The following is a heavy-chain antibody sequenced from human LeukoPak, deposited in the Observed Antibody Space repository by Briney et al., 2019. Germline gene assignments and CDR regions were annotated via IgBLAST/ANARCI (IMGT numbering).Heavy chain of an antibody. J-gene: IGHJ4*02. Sequence: PGGSLRLSCAASGFTFSSYWMSWVRQAPGKGLEWVSAIGGSGGSTYYADSVKGRFTISRDNSKNTLYLQMNSLRAEDTAVYYCAKSSPPSRIAAALYDYWGQGTLVTVSS. CDR3: AKSSPPSRIAAALYDY. CDR2: IGGSGGST. D-gene: IGHD6-13*01. CDR1: GFTFSSYW. V-gene: IGHV3-23*01.